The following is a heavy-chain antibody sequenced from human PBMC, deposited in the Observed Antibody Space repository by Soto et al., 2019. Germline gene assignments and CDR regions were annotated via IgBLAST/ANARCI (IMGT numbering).Heavy chain of an antibody. J-gene: IGHJ4*02. D-gene: IGHD1-26*01. V-gene: IGHV1-58*02. CDR1: GFTFTSSA. CDR3: ARGVTSGGFPPFDL. CDR2: IVVGSGNT. Sequence: SVKVSCKASGFTFTSSAMQWVRQARGQRLEWIGWIVVGSGNTNYAQKFQERVTITRDMSTSTAYMELSSLRSEDTAVYYCARGVTSGGFPPFDLGGQGTLVTVSS.